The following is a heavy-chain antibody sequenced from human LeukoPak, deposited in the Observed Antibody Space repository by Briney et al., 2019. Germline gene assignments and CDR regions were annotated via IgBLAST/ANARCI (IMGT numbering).Heavy chain of an antibody. J-gene: IGHJ4*02. CDR3: AKRDSSGSYPYYFDY. D-gene: IGHD3-22*01. V-gene: IGHV3-23*01. CDR1: GFTFSSYA. CDR2: IGGSDGST. Sequence: GGSLRLSCAASGFTFSSYAMSWVRQAPGKGLEWVSAIGGSDGSTYYADSVKGRFTISRDNSKDTLYLQMNSLRVEDTATYYCAKRDSSGSYPYYFDYWGQGTLVTVSS.